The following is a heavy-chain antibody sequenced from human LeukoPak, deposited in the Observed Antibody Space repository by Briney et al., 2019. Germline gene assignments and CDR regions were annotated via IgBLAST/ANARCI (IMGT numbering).Heavy chain of an antibody. D-gene: IGHD2-15*01. J-gene: IGHJ5*02. CDR3: AVGTLVVAA. Sequence: PGGSLSLSCAASGFTFSSYSMNWVRQAPGKGLEWVSYISSSSSTIYYADSVKGRFTISRDNAKNSLYLQMNSLRAEDTAVYYCAVGTLVVAAWGQGTLVTVSS. CDR1: GFTFSSYS. CDR2: ISSSSSTI. V-gene: IGHV3-48*01.